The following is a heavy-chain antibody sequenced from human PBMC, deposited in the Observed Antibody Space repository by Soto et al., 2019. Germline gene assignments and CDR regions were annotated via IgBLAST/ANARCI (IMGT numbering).Heavy chain of an antibody. J-gene: IGHJ4*02. D-gene: IGHD6-13*01. V-gene: IGHV4-59*01. CDR2: IYYSGGT. Sequence: QVQLQESGPGLVKPSETLSLTCSVSGGSISSYYWGWIRQPPGKGLEWIGHIYYSGGTSYNPSLKSRITISVDTSKNQFSLKLSSVTAADMAVYYCARDSAAGNGDYDHWGQGILVTVSS. CDR1: GGSISSYY. CDR3: ARDSAAGNGDYDH.